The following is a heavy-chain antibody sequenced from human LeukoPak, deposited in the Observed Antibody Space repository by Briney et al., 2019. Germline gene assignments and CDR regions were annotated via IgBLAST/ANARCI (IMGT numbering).Heavy chain of an antibody. CDR2: IYSGGST. CDR3: ARDPTADY. V-gene: IGHV3-66*01. CDR1: GFTFSSYA. Sequence: PGGSLRLSCAASGFTFSSYAMHWVRQAPGKGLEWVSVIYSGGSTYYADSVKGRFTISRDNSKNTLYLQMNSLRAEDTAVYYCARDPTADYWGQGTLVTVSS. J-gene: IGHJ4*02.